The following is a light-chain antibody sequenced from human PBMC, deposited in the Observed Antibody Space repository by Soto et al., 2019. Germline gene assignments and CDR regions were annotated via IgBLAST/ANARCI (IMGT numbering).Light chain of an antibody. J-gene: IGKJ2*01. CDR3: QQYNGWPYT. CDR1: QSVSRN. Sequence: MTQSPSTLSVSPGERATLSCRASQSVSRNLAWYRQKPGQAPRLLIYGASTRATGTPVRFSGSGSGTEFTLTVSSLQSEDFAVYYCQQYNGWPYTFGQGTKLEIK. CDR2: GAS. V-gene: IGKV3-15*01.